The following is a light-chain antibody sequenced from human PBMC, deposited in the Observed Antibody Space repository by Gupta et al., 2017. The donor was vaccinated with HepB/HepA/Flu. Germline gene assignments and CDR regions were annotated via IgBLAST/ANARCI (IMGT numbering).Light chain of an antibody. V-gene: IGLV3-1*01. CDR3: QAWDSSTAVV. Sequence: SYELTQPPSGSVSPGQTASITCSGDKVGDKYACWYQQKPGQSPVLVIYQDGKRPSGIPERFSGSNSGNTATLTISGTQAMDEADYYCQAWDSSTAVVFGGGTKLTVL. CDR2: QDG. CDR1: KVGDKY. J-gene: IGLJ2*01.